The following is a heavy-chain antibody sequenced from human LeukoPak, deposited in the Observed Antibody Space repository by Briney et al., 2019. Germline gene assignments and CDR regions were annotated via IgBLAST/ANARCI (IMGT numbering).Heavy chain of an antibody. Sequence: GGSLRLSCAASGFTFGSYGMSWVRQAPGKGLEWVSTISGTGANTYYADSVKGRFTISRDNSKRTLYLQMNSLRVEDAAVYYCAKRRYDTSSLDWFDPWGQGTLVTVSS. CDR3: AKRRYDTSSLDWFDP. V-gene: IGHV3-23*01. CDR1: GFTFGSYG. CDR2: ISGTGANT. D-gene: IGHD6-13*01. J-gene: IGHJ5*02.